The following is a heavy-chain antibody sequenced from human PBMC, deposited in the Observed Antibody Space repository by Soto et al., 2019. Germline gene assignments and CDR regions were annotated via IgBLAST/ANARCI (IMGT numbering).Heavy chain of an antibody. V-gene: IGHV1-18*01. CDR3: AGEGPRSFFCGGGSSYSSCFAP. D-gene: IGHD2-15*01. Sequence: QVQLVQSGAEVKKPGASVKVSCKASGYTFTSYGISWVRQAPGQGLEWMGWISAYNGNTNYAQKLQGRVTMTTDTSRGKAYVGWRSVIPDDTALYYCAGEGPRSFFCGGGSSYSSCFAPGAQGPLFTVSS. CDR1: GYTFTSYG. J-gene: IGHJ5*02. CDR2: ISAYNGNT.